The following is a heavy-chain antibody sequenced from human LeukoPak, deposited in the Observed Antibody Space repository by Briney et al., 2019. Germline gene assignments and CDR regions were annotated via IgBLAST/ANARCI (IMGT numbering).Heavy chain of an antibody. J-gene: IGHJ4*02. CDR3: VNMPAAGTVYFDY. CDR1: GGSFSGYY. V-gene: IGHV4-34*01. CDR2: VNHSGST. Sequence: TSETLSLTCAVYGGSFSGYYWSWIRQPPGKGLEWIGEVNHSGSTNYNPSLKSRVTMSLDKSKNQFSLKVNSVTAADTAVYYCVNMPAAGTVYFDYWGQGTLVTVSS. D-gene: IGHD6-13*01.